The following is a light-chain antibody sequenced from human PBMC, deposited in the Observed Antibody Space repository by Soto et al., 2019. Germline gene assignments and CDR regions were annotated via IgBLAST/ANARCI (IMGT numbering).Light chain of an antibody. CDR2: RAS. CDR1: QTINTW. V-gene: IGKV1-5*03. J-gene: IGKJ1*01. Sequence: IQMTQSPSILSASVKDRVTITCRASQTINTWVAWYQQKPGKAPRLLISRASTLESGVPPRFSGSGAGTEFTLTISSLQPDDFATYYCQQYHSYSWTFGQGTKVDMK. CDR3: QQYHSYSWT.